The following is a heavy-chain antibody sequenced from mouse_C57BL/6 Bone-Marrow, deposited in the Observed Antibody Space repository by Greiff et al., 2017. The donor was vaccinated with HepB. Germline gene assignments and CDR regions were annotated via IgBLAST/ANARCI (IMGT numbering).Heavy chain of an antibody. V-gene: IGHV1-55*01. CDR1: GYTFTSYW. J-gene: IGHJ3*01. CDR2: IYPGSGST. CDR3: ARIYYDYDSAWFAY. D-gene: IGHD2-4*01. Sequence: QVQLKQPGAELVKPGASVKMSCTASGYTFTSYWLTWVKQRPGQGLEWIGDIYPGSGSTNYNEKFKSKATLTVDTSSSTAYMQLSSLTSEDSAVYYCARIYYDYDSAWFAYWGQGTLVTVSA.